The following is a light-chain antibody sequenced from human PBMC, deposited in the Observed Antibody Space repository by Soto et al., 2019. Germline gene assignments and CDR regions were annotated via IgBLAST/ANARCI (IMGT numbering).Light chain of an antibody. CDR1: QSVSNNY. J-gene: IGKJ4*01. Sequence: EIVLTQSPGTLSLSPVERATLSCMASQSVSNNYLAWYQQKPGQAPRLLIYGASSRATGIPDRFSGSGSGTDFTLTISRLEPEDFAVYYCQQYDSSPLTFGGGTKVDIK. CDR3: QQYDSSPLT. V-gene: IGKV3-20*01. CDR2: GAS.